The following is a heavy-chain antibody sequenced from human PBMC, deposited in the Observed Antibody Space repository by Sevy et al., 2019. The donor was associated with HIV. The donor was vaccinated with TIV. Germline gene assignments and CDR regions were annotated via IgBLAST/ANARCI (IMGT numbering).Heavy chain of an antibody. V-gene: IGHV4-34*01. J-gene: IGHJ4*02. D-gene: IGHD3-10*02. CDR3: ARGRQAYVVVVPSTVPYDY. Sequence: SETLSLTCAVYGESFSGYFWNWIRHSPGKGLEGIGEINHSGTLKYNPSLKSRVTISVDASKNQLSLHLRSVTATDTAVYYCARGRQAYVVVVPSTVPYDYWGPGTLVTVSS. CDR1: GESFSGYF. CDR2: INHSGTL.